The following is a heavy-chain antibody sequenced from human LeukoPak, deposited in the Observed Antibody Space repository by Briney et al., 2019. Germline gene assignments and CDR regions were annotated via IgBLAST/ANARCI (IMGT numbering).Heavy chain of an antibody. CDR3: AKALDIVVVPAGRHDAFDI. Sequence: GGSLRLSCAASGFTFDDYAMHWVRQAPGKGLEWVSGISWNSGSIGYADSVRGRFTISRDNAKNSLYLQMNSLRAEDTALYYCAKALDIVVVPAGRHDAFDIWGQGTMVTVSP. J-gene: IGHJ3*02. V-gene: IGHV3-9*01. D-gene: IGHD2-2*03. CDR1: GFTFDDYA. CDR2: ISWNSGSI.